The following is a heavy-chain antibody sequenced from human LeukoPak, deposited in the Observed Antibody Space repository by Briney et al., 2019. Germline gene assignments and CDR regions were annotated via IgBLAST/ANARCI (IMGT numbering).Heavy chain of an antibody. D-gene: IGHD6-19*01. J-gene: IGHJ5*02. CDR3: AKDQVAVAGTSYFNWFDP. CDR1: GFTFSSYG. CDR2: IRYDGSNK. V-gene: IGHV3-30*02. Sequence: GGSLRLSCAASGFTFSSYGMHWVRQAPGKGLEWVAFIRYDGSNKYYADSVKGRFTISRDNSKNTLYLQMNGLRAEDTAVYYCAKDQVAVAGTSYFNWFDPWGQGTLVTVSS.